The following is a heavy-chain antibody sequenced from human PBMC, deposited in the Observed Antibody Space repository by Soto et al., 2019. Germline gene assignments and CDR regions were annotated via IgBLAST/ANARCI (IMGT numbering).Heavy chain of an antibody. Sequence: SETLSLTCAVSGYSISSGYYWGWIRQPPGKGLEWIGSIYHSGSTYYNPSLKSRVTISVDTSKNQFSLKLSSVTAADTAVYYCARVGGYGMDVWGQGTTVTVS. CDR3: ARVGGYGMDV. D-gene: IGHD3-10*01. CDR2: IYHSGST. CDR1: GYSISSGYY. V-gene: IGHV4-38-2*01. J-gene: IGHJ6*02.